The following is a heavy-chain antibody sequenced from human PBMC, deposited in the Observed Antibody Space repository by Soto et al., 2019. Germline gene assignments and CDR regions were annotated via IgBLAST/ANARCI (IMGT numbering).Heavy chain of an antibody. CDR3: ARQYDFWSGYYSFDAFDI. CDR2: IYYSGST. J-gene: IGHJ3*02. CDR1: GGSISSSSYY. Sequence: QRQLQESGPGLVKPSETLSLTCTVSGGSISSSSYYWGWIRQPPGKGLEWIGSIYYSGSTYYNPSLKSRVTISVDTSKNQFSLKLSSVTAADTAVYYCARQYDFWSGYYSFDAFDIWGQGTMVTVSS. D-gene: IGHD3-3*01. V-gene: IGHV4-39*01.